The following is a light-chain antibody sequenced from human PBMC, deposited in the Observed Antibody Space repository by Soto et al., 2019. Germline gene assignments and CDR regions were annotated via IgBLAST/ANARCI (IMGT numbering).Light chain of an antibody. CDR2: SNN. CDR1: SSNIGSNT. Sequence: QSVLTQPPSASGTPGQRVTISCSGSSSNIGSNTINWYQQLPGTAPKLLIHSNNQRPSGLPDRFSGSKAGTSAYLAISGLQSEEEANYYCALWDDSEKGWVFRGGTKLTDL. CDR3: ALWDDSEKGWV. J-gene: IGLJ3*02. V-gene: IGLV1-44*01.